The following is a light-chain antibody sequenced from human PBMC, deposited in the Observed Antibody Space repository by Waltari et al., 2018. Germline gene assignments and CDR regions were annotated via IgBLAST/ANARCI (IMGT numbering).Light chain of an antibody. CDR2: AAS. CDR3: QQYYEAPRT. Sequence: DIQLTQSPSSLSATLGDRVTITCRASQGIRDSLAWYQKKQGKAPKLLVHAASRLESGVPSRFSGSGSGPEYTFTISSLQPEDLATYYCQQYYEAPRTFGQGTKLEI. J-gene: IGKJ2*02. CDR1: QGIRDS. V-gene: IGKV1-NL1*01.